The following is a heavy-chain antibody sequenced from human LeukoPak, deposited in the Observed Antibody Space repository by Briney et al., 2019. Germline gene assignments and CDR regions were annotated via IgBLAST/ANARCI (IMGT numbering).Heavy chain of an antibody. CDR3: AREGYYGSGSPPSLYFDY. J-gene: IGHJ4*02. Sequence: GGSLRLSCVVSGFTVSSSYMSWVRQAPGKGLEWVAVTSSDLNVKLYADSVKGRFTISRDNSRSTLYLQMNSLRPEDTAIYYCAREGYYGSGSPPSLYFDYWGQGTLVTVSS. CDR1: GFTVSSSY. CDR2: TSSDLNVK. D-gene: IGHD3-10*01. V-gene: IGHV3-30*03.